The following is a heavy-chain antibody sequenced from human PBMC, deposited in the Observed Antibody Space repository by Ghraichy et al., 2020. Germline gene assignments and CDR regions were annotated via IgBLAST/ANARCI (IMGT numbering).Heavy chain of an antibody. D-gene: IGHD1-1*01. J-gene: IGHJ5*02. V-gene: IGHV2-5*01. CDR3: IRDVKICGRLGGTQQWFDP. Sequence: SGPTLVKPTQTLTLTCTFSGFSLSTSEVGVGWVRQPPGKALEWLAVIYWNSGKRYSPSLESRLTITEDTSKNQVVLTMTNMDPVDTATYYCIRDVKICGRLGGTQQWFDPWGQGTLVTVSS. CDR2: IYWNSGK. CDR1: GFSLSTSEVG.